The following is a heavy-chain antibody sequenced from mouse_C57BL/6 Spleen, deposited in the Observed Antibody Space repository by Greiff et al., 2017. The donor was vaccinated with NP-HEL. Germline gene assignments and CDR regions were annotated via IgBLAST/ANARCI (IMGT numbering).Heavy chain of an antibody. V-gene: IGHV1-81*01. J-gene: IGHJ2*01. CDR3: ARSGSNYDYFDY. D-gene: IGHD2-5*01. Sequence: VKLMESGAELARPGASVKLSCKASGYTFTSYGISWVKQRTGQGLEWIGEIYPRSGNTYYNEKFKGKATLTADKSSSTAYMELRSLTSEDSAVYFCARSGSNYDYFDYWGQGTTLTVSS. CDR1: GYTFTSYG. CDR2: IYPRSGNT.